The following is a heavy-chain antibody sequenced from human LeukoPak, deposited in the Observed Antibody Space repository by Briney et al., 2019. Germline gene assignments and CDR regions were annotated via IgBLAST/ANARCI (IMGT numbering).Heavy chain of an antibody. J-gene: IGHJ6*02. V-gene: IGHV4-39*01. CDR3: ARLPEGSSRAQTYYYYGMDV. CDR2: IYYSGST. D-gene: IGHD1-26*01. Sequence: SETLSLACTVSGGSISSSSYYWGWIRQPPGKGLEWIGSIYYSGSTYYNPSLKSRVTISVDTSKNQFSLTLSSVTAADTAVYYCARLPEGSSRAQTYYYYGMDVWGQGTTVTVSS. CDR1: GGSISSSSYY.